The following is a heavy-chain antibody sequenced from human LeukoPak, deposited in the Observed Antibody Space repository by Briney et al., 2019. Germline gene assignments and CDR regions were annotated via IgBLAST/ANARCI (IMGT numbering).Heavy chain of an antibody. J-gene: IGHJ4*02. CDR2: TYYRSKLYN. V-gene: IGHV6-1*01. D-gene: IGHD6-13*01. CDR3: ARGWYSSSWTLDY. CDR1: GDSFSSNSAA. Sequence: SQTLSLTCAISGDSFSSNSAAWNWLRQSPSRGLEWLGRTYYRSKLYNDYAVSVKSRITINPDTSKNQFSLQLNSVTPEDTAVYYCARGWYSSSWTLDYWGQGTLVTVSS.